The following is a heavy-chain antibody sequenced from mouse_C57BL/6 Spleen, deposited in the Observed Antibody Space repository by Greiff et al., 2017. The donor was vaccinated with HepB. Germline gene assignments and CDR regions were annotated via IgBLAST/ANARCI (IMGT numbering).Heavy chain of an antibody. J-gene: IGHJ3*01. V-gene: IGHV5-4*01. CDR1: GFTFSSYA. Sequence: EVMLVESGGGLVKPGGSLKLSCAASGFTFSSYAMSWVRQTPEKRLEWVATISDGGSYTYYPDNVKGRFTISRDNAKNNLYLQMSHLKSEDTAMYYCAREGKTGTDWFAYWGQGTLVTVSA. D-gene: IGHD4-1*01. CDR3: AREGKTGTDWFAY. CDR2: ISDGGSYT.